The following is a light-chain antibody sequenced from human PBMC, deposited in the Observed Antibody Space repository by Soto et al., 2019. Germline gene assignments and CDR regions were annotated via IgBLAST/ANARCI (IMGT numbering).Light chain of an antibody. J-gene: IGLJ2*01. CDR1: SSNIGAGYD. CDR2: TNT. V-gene: IGLV1-40*01. Sequence: QSVLTQPSSVSGAPGQRVTISCTRGSSNIGAGYDVHWYQQFPGTAPKLLIFTNTNRPSGVPDRFSGSKSGTSASLAITGLQAEDEADYYCQSYDSSLSGSGVVFGGGTKLTVL. CDR3: QSYDSSLSGSGVV.